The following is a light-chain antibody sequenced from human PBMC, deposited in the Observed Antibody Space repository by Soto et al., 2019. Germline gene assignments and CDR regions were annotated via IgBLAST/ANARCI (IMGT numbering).Light chain of an antibody. CDR2: DVS. J-gene: IGLJ1*01. CDR3: SSYTTSNTRQIV. CDR1: NSDVFGYNY. Sequence: QSALTQPASVSGSPGQSITISCTGTNSDVFGYNYVSWYQQHPGKAPKFIIYDVSNRPSGVSNRFSGSKSGNTASLTISGLQAEDEADYYCSSYTTSNTRQIVFGTGTKVTVL. V-gene: IGLV2-14*01.